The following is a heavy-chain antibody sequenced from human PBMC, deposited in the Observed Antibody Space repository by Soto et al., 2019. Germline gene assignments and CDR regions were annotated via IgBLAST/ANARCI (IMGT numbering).Heavy chain of an antibody. V-gene: IGHV1-69*13. Sequence: ASVKVSCKASGGTFSSYAISWVRQAPGQGLEWMGGIIPIFGTANYAQKFQGRVTITADESTSTAYMELRSLRSDDTAVYYCARVRSSSSSYYYGMDVWGQGTTVTVSS. CDR3: ARVRSSSSSYYYGMDV. D-gene: IGHD6-6*01. CDR1: GGTFSSYA. J-gene: IGHJ6*02. CDR2: IIPIFGTA.